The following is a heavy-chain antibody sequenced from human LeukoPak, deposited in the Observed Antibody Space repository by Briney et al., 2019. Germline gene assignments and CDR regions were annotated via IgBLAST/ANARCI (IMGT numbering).Heavy chain of an antibody. Sequence: GGSLRLSCAASGFTFSSFALSWVRQAPGKGLEWVSAISNNGGYTYYADSVQGRFTISRDNSKSTLCLQMNSLRAEDTAVYYCAKQLGYCSDGSCYFPYWGQGTLVTVSS. CDR2: ISNNGGYT. D-gene: IGHD2-15*01. CDR1: GFTFSSFA. CDR3: AKQLGYCSDGSCYFPY. V-gene: IGHV3-23*01. J-gene: IGHJ4*02.